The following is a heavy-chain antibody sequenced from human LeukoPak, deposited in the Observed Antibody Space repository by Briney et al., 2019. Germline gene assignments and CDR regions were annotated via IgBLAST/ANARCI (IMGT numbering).Heavy chain of an antibody. CDR2: ISTSSTII. D-gene: IGHD2-21*02. J-gene: IGHJ4*02. CDR1: GFTFSSYS. V-gene: IGHV3-48*02. CDR3: AGRLGGDSYFDY. Sequence: GGPLRLSCAASGFTFSSYSMNWVRQAPGKGLEWVSYISTSSTIIYHADSVKGRFTISRDNAKNSLYLQMNSLRDEDTAVYYCAGRLGGDSYFDYWGQGTLVTVSS.